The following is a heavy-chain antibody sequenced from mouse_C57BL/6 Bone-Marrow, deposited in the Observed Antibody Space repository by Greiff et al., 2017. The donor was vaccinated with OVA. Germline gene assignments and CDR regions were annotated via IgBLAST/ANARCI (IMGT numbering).Heavy chain of an antibody. Sequence: QVQLQQSGAELVRPGTSVKLSCKASGYTFTSYWMHWVKQRPGQGLEWIGVIDPSDSYTNYNQKFKGKATLTVDTSSSTAYMQLSSLTSEDSAVYYCAREESYYEGYWGQGTTLTVSS. CDR3: AREESYYEGY. CDR2: IDPSDSYT. V-gene: IGHV1-59*01. CDR1: GYTFTSYW. D-gene: IGHD1-1*01. J-gene: IGHJ2*01.